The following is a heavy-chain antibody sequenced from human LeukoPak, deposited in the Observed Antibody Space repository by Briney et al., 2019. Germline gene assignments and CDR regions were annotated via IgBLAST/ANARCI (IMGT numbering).Heavy chain of an antibody. CDR2: ISYDGSNK. J-gene: IGHJ4*02. V-gene: IGHV3-30*04. CDR1: GLTFDTYT. D-gene: IGHD3-10*01. CDR3: ARDSGSGGAGSFPF. Sequence: GGSLRLSCAVSGLTFDTYTMHWVRQAPGKGLEWVAVISYDGSNKNYADAVKGRFTISRDNSNNTLYLQMNSLRAEDTAVFYCARDSGSGGAGSFPFWGQGTLVTVSS.